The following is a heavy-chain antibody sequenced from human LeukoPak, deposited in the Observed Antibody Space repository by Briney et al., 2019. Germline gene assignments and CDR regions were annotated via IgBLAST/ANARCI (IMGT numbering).Heavy chain of an antibody. V-gene: IGHV3-48*02. D-gene: IGHD3-3*02. CDR3: ARAFLGGDY. J-gene: IGHJ4*02. Sequence: GGSLRLSCVASGFTFSTYSMNWVRQAPGKGLEWVSYISDTSYTIYYADSVKGRFTISRDNAKNSLYLQMSRLRDEDTAVYYCARAFLGGDYWGQGTLVTVSS. CDR1: GFTFSTYS. CDR2: ISDTSYTI.